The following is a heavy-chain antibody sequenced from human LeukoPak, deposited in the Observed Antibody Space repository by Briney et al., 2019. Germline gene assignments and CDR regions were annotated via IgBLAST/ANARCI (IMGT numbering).Heavy chain of an antibody. D-gene: IGHD1-26*01. J-gene: IGHJ4*02. Sequence: KPSQTLSLTCAVSGGSISSGGYSWSWIRQPPGKGLEWIGYIYHSGSTYYNPSLKSRVTISVDRSKNQFSLKLSSVTAADTAVYYCARDSGSYPFDYWGQGTLVTVSS. CDR2: IYHSGST. CDR1: GGSISSGGYS. V-gene: IGHV4-30-2*01. CDR3: ARDSGSYPFDY.